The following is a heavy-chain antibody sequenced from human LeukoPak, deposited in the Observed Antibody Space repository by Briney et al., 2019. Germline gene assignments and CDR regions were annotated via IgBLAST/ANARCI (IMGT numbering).Heavy chain of an antibody. D-gene: IGHD6-13*01. CDR1: GGSISSGSYY. J-gene: IGHJ4*02. Sequence: PSETLSLTCTVSGGSISSGSYYWSWIRQPAGKGLEWIGRIYTSGSTYYNPSLKSRVTISVDTSKNQFSLKLSSVTAADTAVYYCARVSPAAGDDYWGQGTLVTVSS. V-gene: IGHV4-61*02. CDR3: ARVSPAAGDDY. CDR2: IYTSGST.